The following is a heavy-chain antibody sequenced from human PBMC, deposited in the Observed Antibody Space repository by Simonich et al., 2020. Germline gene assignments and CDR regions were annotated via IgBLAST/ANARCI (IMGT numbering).Heavy chain of an antibody. CDR3: ARDTSYYGSGSYYFDY. V-gene: IGHV3-21*01. D-gene: IGHD3-10*01. CDR1: GFTFSSYS. Sequence: GGGLVTPGGSLLLSCAASGFTFSSYSINWVRQAPGKGLEWVSSISSSSSYIYYADSVKGLFTISRDNAKNSLYLQMNSLRAEDTAVYYCARDTSYYGSGSYYFDYWGQGTLVTVSS. J-gene: IGHJ4*02. CDR2: ISSSSSYI.